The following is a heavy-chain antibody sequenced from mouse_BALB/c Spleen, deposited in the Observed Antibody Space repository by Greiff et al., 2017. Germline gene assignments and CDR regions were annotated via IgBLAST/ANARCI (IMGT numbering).Heavy chain of an antibody. CDR3: ARWGPDY. V-gene: IGHV1-69*02. J-gene: IGHJ2*01. CDR2: IDPSDSYT. CDR1: GYTFTSYW. D-gene: IGHD3-3*01. Sequence: VQLQQPGAELVKPGASVKLSCKASGYTFTSYWMHWVKQRPGQGLEWIGEIDPSDSYTNYNQKFKGKATLTVDKSSSTAYMQLSSLTSEDSAVYYCARWGPDYWGQGTTLTVSS.